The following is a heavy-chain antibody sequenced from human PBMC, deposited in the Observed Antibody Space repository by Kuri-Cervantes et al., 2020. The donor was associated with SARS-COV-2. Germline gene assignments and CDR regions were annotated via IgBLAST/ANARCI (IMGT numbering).Heavy chain of an antibody. Sequence: SETLSLTCAVSGYSISSGYFWGWLRQPPGKGLEWIGSICHSGSTYYNLSLKSRVTISVDTSKNQFSLKLSSVTAADTAMYYCARLELAAACFDPWGQGTLVTVSS. V-gene: IGHV4-38-2*01. J-gene: IGHJ5*02. CDR2: ICHSGST. CDR1: GYSISSGYF. D-gene: IGHD6-25*01. CDR3: ARLELAAACFDP.